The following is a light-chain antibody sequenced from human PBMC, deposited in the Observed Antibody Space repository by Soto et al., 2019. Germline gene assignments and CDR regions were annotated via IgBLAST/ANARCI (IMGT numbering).Light chain of an antibody. CDR1: QDVTNS. CDR3: QQYIRRPLS. J-gene: IGKJ5*01. CDR2: DAS. V-gene: IGKV3-15*01. Sequence: EILMTQSPATLSLSPGEGVTLSCRAAQDVTNSVAWYQQKSGQAPRLLIYDASARASGVSARFSGSGSGTDVTLTISGLQAEDFAVYFCQQYIRRPLSFGQGTRLEIK.